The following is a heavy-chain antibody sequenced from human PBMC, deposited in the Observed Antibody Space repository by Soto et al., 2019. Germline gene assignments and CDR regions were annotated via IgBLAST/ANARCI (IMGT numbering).Heavy chain of an antibody. V-gene: IGHV3-7*01. J-gene: IGHJ4*02. D-gene: IGHD4-17*01. CDR2: IKQDGSEK. CDR1: GFTFTSYW. CDR3: ARGYGVFDS. Sequence: EVQLVESGGGLVQPGGALRLSCAASGFTFTSYWMSWVRQAPGKGLEWVANIKQDGSEKYYVDSVKGQFTISRDNAKNSLYLQMNSLRAEDTAVYYCARGYGVFDSWGQGTLVTVSS.